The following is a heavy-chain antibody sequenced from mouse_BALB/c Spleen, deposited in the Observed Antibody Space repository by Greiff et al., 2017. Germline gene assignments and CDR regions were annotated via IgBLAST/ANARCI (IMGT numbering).Heavy chain of an antibody. V-gene: IGHV5-17*02. D-gene: IGHD1-1*01. J-gene: IGHJ4*01. CDR2: ISSGSSTI. CDR3: ARSVDYYGSSYDGYAMDY. Sequence: EVKLVESGGGLVQPGGSRKLSCAASGFTFSSFGMHWVRQAPEKGLEWVAYISSGSSTIYYADTVKGRFTISRDNPKNTLFLQMTSLRSEDTAMYYCARSVDYYGSSYDGYAMDYWGQGTSVTVSS. CDR1: GFTFSSFG.